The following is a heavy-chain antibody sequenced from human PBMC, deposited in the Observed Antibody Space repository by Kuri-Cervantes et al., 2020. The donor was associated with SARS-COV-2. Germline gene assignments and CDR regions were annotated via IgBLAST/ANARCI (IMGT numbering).Heavy chain of an antibody. V-gene: IGHV3-23*01. CDR3: AKGAAEGGSGWLFDY. Sequence: GGFLRPSCAASGFTFSSYAMSWVRQAPGKGPEWVSAISGSGGSTYYADSVKGRFTISRDNSKNTLYLQMTSLSAEDKAVYYCAKGAAEGGSGWLFDYWGQGTLVTVSS. CDR2: ISGSGGST. D-gene: IGHD6-19*01. CDR1: GFTFSSYA. J-gene: IGHJ4*02.